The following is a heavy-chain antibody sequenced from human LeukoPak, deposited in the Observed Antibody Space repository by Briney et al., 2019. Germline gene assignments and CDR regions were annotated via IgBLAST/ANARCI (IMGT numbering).Heavy chain of an antibody. CDR1: RYSFTSYW. V-gene: IGHV5-51*01. D-gene: IGHD3-9*01. CDR3: ASYDILTGYSGY. CDR2: IYSGDSDT. J-gene: IGHJ4*02. Sequence: GESLKISCNGSRYSFTSYWIGWVRQMPGKGLEWMGIIYSGDSDTRYSPYFPGQVTISAHQSISTAYLQWSSMKASDTAMYYCASYDILTGYSGYWGQGTLVTVSS.